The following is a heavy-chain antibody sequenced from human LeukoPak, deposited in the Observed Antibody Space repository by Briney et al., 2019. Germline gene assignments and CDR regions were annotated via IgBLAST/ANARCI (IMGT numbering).Heavy chain of an antibody. Sequence: SVKVSCKASGGTFSSYAISWVRQAPGQGLEWMGRIIPILGIANYAQKFQGRVTITADKSTSTAYMELSSLRSEDTAVCYCARVDTAMVGYWFDPWGQGTLVTVSS. V-gene: IGHV1-69*04. CDR2: IIPILGIA. J-gene: IGHJ5*02. D-gene: IGHD5-18*01. CDR3: ARVDTAMVGYWFDP. CDR1: GGTFSSYA.